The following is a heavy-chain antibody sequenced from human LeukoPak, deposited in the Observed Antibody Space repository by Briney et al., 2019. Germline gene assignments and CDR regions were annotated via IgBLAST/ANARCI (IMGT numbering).Heavy chain of an antibody. CDR3: VRGDWYFES. Sequence: PGGSLRLSCATSGSNFSDSRMTWVRQAPGKGLQWVANINRDGTEKHFLDSVEGRFTISRDNAKKSLYLQMSSLRPQDTALYFCVRGDWYFESWGQGTLVTVSS. CDR2: INRDGTEK. CDR1: GSNFSDSR. J-gene: IGHJ4*02. D-gene: IGHD2-21*01. V-gene: IGHV3-7*04.